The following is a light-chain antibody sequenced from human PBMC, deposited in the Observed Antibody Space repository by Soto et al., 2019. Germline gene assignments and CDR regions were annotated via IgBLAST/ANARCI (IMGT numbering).Light chain of an antibody. CDR3: SSYAGSNNFPYV. Sequence: QSVLTQPPSPSRSPGQSVTLSCPGTSSDVGSCNCVWWYQQYPGKAPKLMIYEVNKRPSGVPDRFSGSKSGNTASLTVSGLQAEDEADYYCSSYAGSNNFPYVFGTGTKVTVL. CDR1: SSDVGSCNC. CDR2: EVN. V-gene: IGLV2-8*01. J-gene: IGLJ1*01.